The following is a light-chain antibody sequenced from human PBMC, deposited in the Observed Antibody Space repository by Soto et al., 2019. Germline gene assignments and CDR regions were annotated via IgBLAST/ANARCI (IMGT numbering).Light chain of an antibody. Sequence: DIQMTQSPSTLSASVGDRVTITCRASQSISSWLAWYQQKPGKAPKLLIYDASSLQSGVPSRFSGSGSGTDFTLIISSLQPEDFATYFCAQDYIFPRTFGQGTKVDIK. V-gene: IGKV1-5*01. J-gene: IGKJ1*01. CDR3: AQDYIFPRT. CDR1: QSISSW. CDR2: DAS.